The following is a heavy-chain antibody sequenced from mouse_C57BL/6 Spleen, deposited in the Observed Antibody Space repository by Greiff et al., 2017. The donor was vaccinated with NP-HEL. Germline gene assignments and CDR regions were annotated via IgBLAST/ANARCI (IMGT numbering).Heavy chain of an antibody. CDR2: ISYDGSN. V-gene: IGHV3-6*01. D-gene: IGHD4-1*01. J-gene: IGHJ1*03. Sequence: GYISYDGSNNYNPSLKNRISITRDTSKNQFFLKLNSVTTEDTATYYCARELGRQYFDVWGTGTTVTVSS. CDR3: ARELGRQYFDV.